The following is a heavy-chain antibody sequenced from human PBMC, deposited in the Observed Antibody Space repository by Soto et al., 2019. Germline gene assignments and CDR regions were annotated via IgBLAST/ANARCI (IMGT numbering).Heavy chain of an antibody. CDR1: GGSFSGYY. CDR2: INHSGST. V-gene: IGHV4-34*01. Sequence: SETLSLTCAVYGGSFSGYYWSWIRQPPGKGLEWIGEINHSGSTNYNPSLKSRVTISVDTSKNQFSLKLSSVTAADTAVYYCARGKPPFWSGYLYYFDSWGQGTLVTVSS. CDR3: ARGKPPFWSGYLYYFDS. J-gene: IGHJ4*02. D-gene: IGHD3-3*01.